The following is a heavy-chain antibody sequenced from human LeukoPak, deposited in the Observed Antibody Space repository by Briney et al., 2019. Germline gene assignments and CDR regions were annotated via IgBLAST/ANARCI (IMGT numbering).Heavy chain of an antibody. CDR2: IYYSGST. Sequence: SETLSLTCTVSGGPISSYYWSWIRQPPGKGLEWIGSIYYSGSTYYNPSLKSRVTISVDTSKNQFSLKLSSVTAADTAVYYCARETYYYGSGSYWGQGTLVTVSS. V-gene: IGHV4-59*12. D-gene: IGHD3-10*01. J-gene: IGHJ4*02. CDR3: ARETYYYGSGSY. CDR1: GGPISSYY.